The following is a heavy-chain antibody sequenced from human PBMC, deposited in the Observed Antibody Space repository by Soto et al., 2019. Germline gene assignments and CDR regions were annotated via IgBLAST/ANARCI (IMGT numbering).Heavy chain of an antibody. CDR1: GFTFSSYA. V-gene: IGHV3-64*01. J-gene: IGHJ6*03. CDR2: ISSNGGST. CDR3: ASGGYCSGGSCYFYMDV. Sequence: GGSLRLSCAASGFTFSSYAMHWVRQAPGKGLEYVSAISSNGGSTYYANSVKGRFTISRDNSKNTLYLQMGSLRAEDMAVYYCASGGYCSGGSCYFYMDVWGKGTTVTVSS. D-gene: IGHD2-15*01.